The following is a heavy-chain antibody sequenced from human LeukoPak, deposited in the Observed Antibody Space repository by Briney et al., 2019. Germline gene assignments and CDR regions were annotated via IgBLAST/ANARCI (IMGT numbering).Heavy chain of an antibody. CDR1: GGSISGYY. Sequence: KSSETLSLTCTVSGGSISGYYWSWIRQPPGKGLEWIGYFYYSGSTNYNPSLKSRVTISVDTSKNQFSLKLSSVTAADTAVYYCARRDGSGYYGYYFDYWGQGTLVTVSS. CDR3: ARRDGSGYYGYYFDY. D-gene: IGHD3-22*01. J-gene: IGHJ4*02. V-gene: IGHV4-59*01. CDR2: FYYSGST.